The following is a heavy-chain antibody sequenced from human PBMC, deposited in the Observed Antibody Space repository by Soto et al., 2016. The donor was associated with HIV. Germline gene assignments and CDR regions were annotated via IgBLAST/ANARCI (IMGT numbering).Heavy chain of an antibody. CDR3: ATSRCSSCYIIYYYFMDI. D-gene: IGHD3-10*01. J-gene: IGHJ6*03. Sequence: DVQLLGSGGGLVQPGGSLRLSCSASGVTFSNYDMRWVRQAPGKGLEWVSGISPTGDSTYYADSVKGRFTIFRDNSKNTLWLQMDSLRAEDTAVYYCATSRCSSCYIIYYYFMDIWGVGTTVTVAS. CDR2: ISPTGDST. CDR1: GVTFSNYD. V-gene: IGHV3-23*01.